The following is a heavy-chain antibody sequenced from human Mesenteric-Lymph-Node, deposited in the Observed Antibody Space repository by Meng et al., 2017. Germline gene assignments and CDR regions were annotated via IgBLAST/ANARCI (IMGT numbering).Heavy chain of an antibody. CDR2: MNPNSGNT. CDR1: GYTFTSYD. V-gene: IGHV1-8*01. Sequence: ASVKVSCKASGYTFTSYDINWVRQATGQGLEWMGWMNPNSGNTGYAQKFQGRVTMTRNTSISTAYIELSSLRSEDTAVYYCARYDFWSIPGDVWGQGTTVTVSS. CDR3: ARYDFWSIPGDV. D-gene: IGHD3-3*01. J-gene: IGHJ6*02.